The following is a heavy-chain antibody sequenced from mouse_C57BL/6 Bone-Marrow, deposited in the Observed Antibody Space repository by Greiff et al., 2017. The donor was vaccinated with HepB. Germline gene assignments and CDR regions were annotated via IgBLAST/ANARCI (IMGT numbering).Heavy chain of an antibody. Sequence: QVQLQQPGAELVRPGSSVKLSCKASGYTFTSYWMHWVKQRPIQGLEWIGNIDPSDSETHYNQKFKDKATLTVDKSSSTAYMQRSSLTSEDSAVYYCARSVYDYDGDWGQGTTLTVSS. CDR2: IDPSDSET. CDR1: GYTFTSYW. J-gene: IGHJ2*01. V-gene: IGHV1-52*01. CDR3: ARSVYDYDGD. D-gene: IGHD2-4*01.